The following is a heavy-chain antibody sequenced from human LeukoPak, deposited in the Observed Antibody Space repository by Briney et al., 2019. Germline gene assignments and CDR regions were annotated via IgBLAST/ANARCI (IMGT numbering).Heavy chain of an antibody. CDR3: ATMVGATISDFDY. V-gene: IGHV1-24*01. CDR2: FDPKDGET. Sequence: GASVKVSCKVSGYTLTELSLHWVRQAPGKGLEWMGGFDPKDGETIYAQRFQGRVTMTEDTSTDTAYMELSSLRSEDTAVYYCATMVGATISDFDYWGQGTLVTVSS. CDR1: GYTLTELS. D-gene: IGHD1-26*01. J-gene: IGHJ4*02.